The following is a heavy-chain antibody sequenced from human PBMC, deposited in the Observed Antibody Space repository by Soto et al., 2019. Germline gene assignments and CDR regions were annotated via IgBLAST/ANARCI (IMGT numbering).Heavy chain of an antibody. J-gene: IGHJ4*02. D-gene: IGHD5-12*01. CDR2: IYSGGST. V-gene: IGHV3-53*01. Sequence: EVQLVESGGGLVQPGGSLRLSCAVSGFTVNNNYMTWVRQSPGKGLEWVSVIYSGGSTYYADSVKGRLTISSDNFKNKVVLQMNSLRGEDTAVYYCARESSGNYYFDYWGQGTLVTVSS. CDR1: GFTVNNNY. CDR3: ARESSGNYYFDY.